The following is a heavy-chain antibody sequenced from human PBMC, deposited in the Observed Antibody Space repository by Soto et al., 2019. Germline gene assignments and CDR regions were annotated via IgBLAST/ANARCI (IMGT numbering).Heavy chain of an antibody. CDR3: ARAGTNEIASRYYYGMDV. CDR2: INHSGST. Sequence: SETLSLTCAVYGGSFSGYYWSWIRQPPGKGLEWIGEINHSGSTNYNPSLKSRVTISVDTAKNQFSLKLSAVTAADTAVYYCARAGTNEIASRYYYGMDVWGQGTTVTVSS. J-gene: IGHJ6*02. V-gene: IGHV4-34*01. D-gene: IGHD6-13*01. CDR1: GGSFSGYY.